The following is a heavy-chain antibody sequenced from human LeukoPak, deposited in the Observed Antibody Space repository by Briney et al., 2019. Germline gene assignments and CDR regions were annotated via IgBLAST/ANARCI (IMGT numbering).Heavy chain of an antibody. CDR3: ARGGIKYSGSPRGAFDI. J-gene: IGHJ3*02. CDR2: INHSGSTS. V-gene: IGHV4-34*01. Sequence: SETLSLTCAVYGESFSGYFWNWIRQPPGKGLEWIGEINHSGSTSNHNPSLKSRVTISVDTSKNQFSLKLSSVTAADTAVYYCARGGIKYSGSPRGAFDIWGQGTMVTVSS. CDR1: GESFSGYF. D-gene: IGHD1-26*01.